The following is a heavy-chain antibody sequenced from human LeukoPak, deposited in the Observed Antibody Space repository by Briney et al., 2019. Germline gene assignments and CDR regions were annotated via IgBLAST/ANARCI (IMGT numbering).Heavy chain of an antibody. D-gene: IGHD3-22*01. CDR2: IYTSGST. Sequence: TPSQTLSLTCTVSGGSISSGSYYSSWIRQPAGKGLEWIGRIYTSGSTNYNPSLKSRVTISVDTSKNQFSLKLSSVTAADTAVYYCARSTYYYDSSGLPCVWGQGTLVTVSS. V-gene: IGHV4-61*02. CDR3: ARSTYYYDSSGLPCV. J-gene: IGHJ4*02. CDR1: GGSISSGSYY.